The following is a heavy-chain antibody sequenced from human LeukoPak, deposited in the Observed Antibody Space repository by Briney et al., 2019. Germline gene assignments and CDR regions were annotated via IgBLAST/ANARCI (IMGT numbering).Heavy chain of an antibody. CDR2: INPSGGST. Sequence: ASVKVSCKASGYTFTSYYMRWVRQAPGQGLEWMGIINPSGGSTSYAQKFQGRVTITRDTSASTAYMELSSLRSEDTAVYYCASPGGYDYGDLLDYWGQGTLVTVSS. CDR1: GYTFTSYY. V-gene: IGHV1-46*01. J-gene: IGHJ4*02. CDR3: ASPGGYDYGDLLDY. D-gene: IGHD4-17*01.